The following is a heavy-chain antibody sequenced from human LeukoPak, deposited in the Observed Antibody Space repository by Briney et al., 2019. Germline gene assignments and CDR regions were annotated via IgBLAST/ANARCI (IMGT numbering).Heavy chain of an antibody. J-gene: IGHJ3*02. Sequence: SETLSLTCTVSGGSISSGSYYWSWIRQPAGKGLEWIGRIYTSGSTNYNPSLKSRVTISVDTSKNQFSLKLSSVTAADTAVYYCARDSTIFGVPDAFDIWGQGTMVTVSS. CDR1: GGSISSGSYY. D-gene: IGHD3-3*01. CDR3: ARDSTIFGVPDAFDI. CDR2: IYTSGST. V-gene: IGHV4-61*02.